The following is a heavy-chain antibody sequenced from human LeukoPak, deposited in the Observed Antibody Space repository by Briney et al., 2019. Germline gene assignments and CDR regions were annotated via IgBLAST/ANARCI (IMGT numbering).Heavy chain of an antibody. CDR2: IYYSGST. CDR3: ARTPLLWSGEGGAFDI. D-gene: IGHD3-10*01. CDR1: GGSISSGGYY. J-gene: IGHJ3*02. V-gene: IGHV4-31*03. Sequence: SETLSLTCTVSGGSISSGGYYWSWIRQHPGKGLEWIGYIYYSGSTHYNPSLKSRVTISVDTSKNQFSLKLSSVTAADTAVYYCARTPLLWSGEGGAFDIWGQGTMVTVSS.